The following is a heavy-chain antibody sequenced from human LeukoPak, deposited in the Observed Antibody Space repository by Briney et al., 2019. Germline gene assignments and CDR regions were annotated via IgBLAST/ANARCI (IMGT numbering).Heavy chain of an antibody. V-gene: IGHV4-39*01. CDR1: GGSISSSSHY. J-gene: IGHJ4*02. D-gene: IGHD4-11*01. CDR2: IYYSGTT. Sequence: SETLSLTCTVSGGSISSSSHYWGWIRQPPGKGLEWIGSIYYSGTTYYNPSLKSRVTISVDTSKNQFSLNLSSVTAADTAVYYCARPAVKYSNYYFDYWGQGTLVTVSS. CDR3: ARPAVKYSNYYFDY.